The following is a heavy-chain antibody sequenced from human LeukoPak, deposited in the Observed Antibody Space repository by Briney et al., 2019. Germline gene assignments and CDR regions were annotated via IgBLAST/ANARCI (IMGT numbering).Heavy chain of an antibody. V-gene: IGHV4-59*01. Sequence: SETLSLTCTVSGGTISPYYWSWIRQTPGKGLEWIGYIYYSGSTNYNPSLKSRVTISVDASKNQFSLKLTSVTAADTAVYYCARGPPGGQFDPWGQGTLVTVSS. CDR1: GGTISPYY. CDR3: ARGPPGGQFDP. CDR2: IYYSGST. J-gene: IGHJ5*02. D-gene: IGHD3-10*01.